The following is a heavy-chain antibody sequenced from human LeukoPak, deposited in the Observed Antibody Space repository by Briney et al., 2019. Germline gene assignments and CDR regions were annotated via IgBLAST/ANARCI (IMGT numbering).Heavy chain of an antibody. CDR1: GYSISSGYY. J-gene: IGHJ4*02. V-gene: IGHV4-38-2*02. CDR3: ARERGGVGSGWYKIDY. D-gene: IGHD6-19*01. CDR2: IYHSGST. Sequence: SETLSLTCAVSGYSISSGYYWGWIRQPPGKGLEWIGSIYHSGSTYYNPSLKSRVTISVDTSKNQFSLKLSSVTAADTAVYYCARERGGVGSGWYKIDYWGRGTLVTVSS.